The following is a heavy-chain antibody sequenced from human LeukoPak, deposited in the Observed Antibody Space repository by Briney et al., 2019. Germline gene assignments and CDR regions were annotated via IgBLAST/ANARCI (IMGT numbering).Heavy chain of an antibody. Sequence: QPGRSLRLSCAASGFTFSSYGMHWVRQPPGKGLEWVAVIWYDGSNKYYADSVKGRFTISRDNFKNTLYLQINSLRAEDTAVFYCARVDSTWYYVDYWGQGTLVTVSS. V-gene: IGHV3-33*01. CDR3: ARVDSTWYYVDY. CDR2: IWYDGSNK. J-gene: IGHJ4*02. D-gene: IGHD6-13*01. CDR1: GFTFSSYG.